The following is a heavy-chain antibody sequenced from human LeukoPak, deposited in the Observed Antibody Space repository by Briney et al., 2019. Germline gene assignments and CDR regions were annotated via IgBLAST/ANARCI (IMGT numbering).Heavy chain of an antibody. CDR3: ARIPPFSYYYDSSGYVY. Sequence: GGSLRLSCAASGFTFSSYSMNWVRQAPGKGLEWVSSISSSSSYIYYADSVKGRFTISRDNAKNSLYLQMNSLRAEDTAVYYCARIPPFSYYYDSSGYVYWGQGTLVTVSS. CDR2: ISSSSSYI. D-gene: IGHD3-22*01. J-gene: IGHJ4*02. CDR1: GFTFSSYS. V-gene: IGHV3-21*01.